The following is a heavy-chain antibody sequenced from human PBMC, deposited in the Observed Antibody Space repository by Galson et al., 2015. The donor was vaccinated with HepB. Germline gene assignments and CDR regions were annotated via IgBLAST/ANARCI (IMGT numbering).Heavy chain of an antibody. J-gene: IGHJ6*02. CDR2: GRNKADSYTT. D-gene: IGHD2/OR15-2a*01. V-gene: IGHV3-72*01. CDR3: TRGGTEITKYYPPMDV. CDR1: GFTFSDYY. Sequence: SLRLSCAASGFTFSDYYMDWVRQAPGKGLEWIGGGRNKADSYTTEFAAAVKGSFTISRDDSKNSLYLQMNSLRIDDTAVYYCTRGGTEITKYYPPMDVWGQGTTLIVSS.